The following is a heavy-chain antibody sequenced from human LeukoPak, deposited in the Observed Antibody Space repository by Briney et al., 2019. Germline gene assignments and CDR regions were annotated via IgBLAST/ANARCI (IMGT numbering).Heavy chain of an antibody. J-gene: IGHJ3*02. CDR2: IYYSGST. D-gene: IGHD3-16*01. Sequence: PSETLSLTCTVSGGSIGSGSYYWGWIRQPPGKGLEWIGSIYYSGSTYYNPSLKSRVTISVDTSKNQFSLKLNSVTAADTAVYYCARDQLGDAVDIWGQGTMVIVSS. CDR1: GGSIGSGSYY. CDR3: ARDQLGDAVDI. V-gene: IGHV4-39*07.